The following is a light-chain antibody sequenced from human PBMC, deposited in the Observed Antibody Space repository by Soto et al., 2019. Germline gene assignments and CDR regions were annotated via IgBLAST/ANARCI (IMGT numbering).Light chain of an antibody. V-gene: IGLV2-8*01. CDR1: SSDVGGYKY. J-gene: IGLJ1*01. Sequence: QSALTQPPSASGSPGQSVTISCTGTSSDVGGYKYVSWYQQHPGKVPKLMIYEVSKRPSGVPDRFSGSKSGNTASLTVSGLQADDEADYYCSSYAGSNTDYVVGTGTKLTVL. CDR2: EVS. CDR3: SSYAGSNTDYV.